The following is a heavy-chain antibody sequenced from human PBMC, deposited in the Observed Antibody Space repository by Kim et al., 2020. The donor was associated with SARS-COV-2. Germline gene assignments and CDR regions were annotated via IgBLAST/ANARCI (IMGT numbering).Heavy chain of an antibody. CDR2: ISYDGSSK. J-gene: IGHJ4*02. V-gene: IGHV3-30*04. Sequence: GGSLRLSCTASGFTLNIYAMHWVRQAPGKGLEWVALISYDGSSKYYADSVKGRFTISRDNSENTVFLHMNSLRPEDTAMYFCAREPPPSPYYASGNYYALDYWGQGTLAIVSS. D-gene: IGHD3-10*01. CDR1: GFTLNIYA. CDR3: AREPPPSPYYASGNYYALDY.